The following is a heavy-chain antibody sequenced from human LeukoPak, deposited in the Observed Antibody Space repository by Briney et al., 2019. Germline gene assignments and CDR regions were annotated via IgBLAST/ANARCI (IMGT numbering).Heavy chain of an antibody. Sequence: ASVKVSCKASGYTFTSYGISWVRQAPGQGLEWMGWISAYNGNTNYAQKLQGRVTMTTDTSTSTAYMELRSLGSDDTAVYYCARVDRHFWSGYYGFDYWGQGTLVTVSS. CDR3: ARVDRHFWSGYYGFDY. CDR1: GYTFTSYG. J-gene: IGHJ4*02. V-gene: IGHV1-18*01. D-gene: IGHD3-3*01. CDR2: ISAYNGNT.